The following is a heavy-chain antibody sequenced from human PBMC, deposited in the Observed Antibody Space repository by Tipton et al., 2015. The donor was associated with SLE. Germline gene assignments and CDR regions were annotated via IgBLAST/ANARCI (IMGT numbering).Heavy chain of an antibody. D-gene: IGHD6-19*01. J-gene: IGHJ4*02. CDR2: IYTSGST. Sequence: LRLSCAVYGGSFSGYYWSWIRQPAGKGLEWIGRIYTSGSTNYNPSLKSRVTISVDTSKNQFSLKLSSVTAADTAVYYCARDPVAGRGIDYWGQGTLVTVSS. CDR3: ARDPVAGRGIDY. CDR1: GGSFSGYY. V-gene: IGHV4-4*07.